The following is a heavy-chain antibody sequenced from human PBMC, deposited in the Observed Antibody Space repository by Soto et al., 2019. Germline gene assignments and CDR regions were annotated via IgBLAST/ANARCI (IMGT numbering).Heavy chain of an antibody. J-gene: IGHJ3*02. CDR2: TRNKANSYTT. CDR3: ARLSEAGGDAFDI. CDR1: GFTFSDHY. V-gene: IGHV3-72*01. D-gene: IGHD6-19*01. Sequence: EVQLVESGGGLVQPGGSLRLSCAASGFTFSDHYMDWVRQAPGKGLEWVGRTRNKANSYTTEYAASVKGRFTISRDDSKNSLYLQMNSLKTEDTAVYYCARLSEAGGDAFDIWGQGTMVTVSS.